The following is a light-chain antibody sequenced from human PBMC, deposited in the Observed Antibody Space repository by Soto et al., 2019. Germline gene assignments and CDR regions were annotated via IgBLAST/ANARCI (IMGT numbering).Light chain of an antibody. CDR3: QTWATGIRV. CDR1: SGHSNYA. J-gene: IGLJ3*02. V-gene: IGLV4-69*01. Sequence: QSVLTQSPSASASLGASVKLTCPLSSGHSNYAIAWHQQQPEKGPRYLMNLNSDGSHTKGDGIPDRFSGSSSGAERYLTISSLQSEDEADYYCQTWATGIRVFGGGTQLTVL. CDR2: LNSDGSH.